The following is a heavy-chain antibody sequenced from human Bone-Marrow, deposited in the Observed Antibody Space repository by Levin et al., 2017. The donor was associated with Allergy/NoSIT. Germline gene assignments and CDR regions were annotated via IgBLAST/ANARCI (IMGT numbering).Heavy chain of an antibody. CDR2: IYWDDDE. CDR1: GFSLSTPGVG. Sequence: TLSLTCTFSGFSLSTPGVGVAWFRQPPGKALECLAIIYWDDDERYTPSLTNRLTITMDAPRPQVTLTMTNMDPVDTATYYCAHSGPDILTGSFDGGFHPWGQGTLVTVSS. CDR3: AHSGPDILTGSFDGGFHP. V-gene: IGHV2-5*02. J-gene: IGHJ5*02. D-gene: IGHD3-9*01.